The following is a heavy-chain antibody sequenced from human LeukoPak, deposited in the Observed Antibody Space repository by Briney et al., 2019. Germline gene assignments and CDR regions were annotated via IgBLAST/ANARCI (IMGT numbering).Heavy chain of an antibody. Sequence: PGGSLRLSCAASGFTFSSYSMNWVRQAPGKGLEWVSSISSSSSYIYYADSVKGRFTISRDNANNLLYLQMNSLRVEDTAVYYCARLQWEPPDYWGQGTLVIVSS. J-gene: IGHJ4*02. D-gene: IGHD1-26*01. CDR1: GFTFSSYS. CDR2: ISSSSSYI. CDR3: ARLQWEPPDY. V-gene: IGHV3-21*04.